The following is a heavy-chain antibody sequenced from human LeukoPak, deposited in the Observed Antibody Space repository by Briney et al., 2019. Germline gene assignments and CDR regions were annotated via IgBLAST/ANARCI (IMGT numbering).Heavy chain of an antibody. CDR1: GFSFSSHA. V-gene: IGHV3-23*01. J-gene: IGHJ4*02. CDR2: IIGSGGST. D-gene: IGHD1-26*01. Sequence: PGGSLRLSCAASGFSFSSHAMSWVRQAPGKGLGWVSAIIGSGGSTYYADSVTGRFTISRDNSKNTLYLLMNSLRAEDTAVYYCARYSGSYYPDYWGQGTLVTVSS. CDR3: ARYSGSYYPDY.